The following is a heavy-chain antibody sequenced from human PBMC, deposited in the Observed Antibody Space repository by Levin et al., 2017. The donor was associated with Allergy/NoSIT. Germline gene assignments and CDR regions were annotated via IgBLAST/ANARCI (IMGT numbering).Heavy chain of an antibody. CDR1: GYTFTSYD. J-gene: IGHJ2*01. Sequence: AASVKVSCKASGYTFTSYDINWVRQATGQGLEWMGWMNPNSGNTGYAQKFQGRVTMTRNTSISTAYMELSSLRSEDTAVYYCAGGAGRGTVSVMYLPTRWYFDRWGRGTLVTVSS. V-gene: IGHV1-8*01. CDR3: AGGAGRGTVSVMYLPTRWYFDR. D-gene: IGHD3-16*01. CDR2: MNPNSGNT.